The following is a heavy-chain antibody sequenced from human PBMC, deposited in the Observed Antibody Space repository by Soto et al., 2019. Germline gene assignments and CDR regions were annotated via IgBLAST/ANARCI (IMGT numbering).Heavy chain of an antibody. CDR2: IKHDGGET. J-gene: IGHJ5*02. CDR3: AREGDCSGGSCYSGLHS. Sequence: PGGSLRLSCAASGFTFSNFWMSWVRQAPGKGLEWVANIKHDGGETYYVDSVKGRLTISRDNAKNSLYLQMYSLRAEDKGVYYCAREGDCSGGSCYSGLHSWGQGTLVTVSS. V-gene: IGHV3-7*01. CDR1: GFTFSNFW. D-gene: IGHD2-15*01.